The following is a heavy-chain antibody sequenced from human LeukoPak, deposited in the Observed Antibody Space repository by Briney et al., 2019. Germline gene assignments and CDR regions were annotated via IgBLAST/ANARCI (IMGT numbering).Heavy chain of an antibody. CDR1: GFTFSSTS. CDR2: ISSGSSYI. V-gene: IGHV3-21*01. D-gene: IGHD1-26*01. CDR3: AREFFDREGGTTVLDY. J-gene: IGHJ4*02. Sequence: PGGSLRLSCAASGFTFSSTSMNWVRQAPGKGLEWVSSISSGSSYIFYADSVKGRFTISRDNAKNSLYLQMKSLRDEDTAVYYCAREFFDREGGTTVLDYWGQGTLVTVSS.